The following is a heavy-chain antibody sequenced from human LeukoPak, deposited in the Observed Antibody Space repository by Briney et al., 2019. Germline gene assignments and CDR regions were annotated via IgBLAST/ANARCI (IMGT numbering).Heavy chain of an antibody. CDR3: ARGGSSWYDYYYYYMDV. D-gene: IGHD6-13*01. J-gene: IGHJ6*03. Sequence: SETLSLTCTVSGGSISSSSYYWGWIRQPPGKGLEWIGSIYYSGSTYYNPSLKSRVTISVDTSKNQFSLKLSSVPAADTAVYYCARGGSSWYDYYYYYMDVWGKGTTITVSS. CDR2: IYYSGST. V-gene: IGHV4-39*07. CDR1: GGSISSSSYY.